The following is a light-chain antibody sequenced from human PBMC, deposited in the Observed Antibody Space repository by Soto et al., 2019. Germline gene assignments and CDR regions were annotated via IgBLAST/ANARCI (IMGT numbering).Light chain of an antibody. CDR2: DAS. V-gene: IGKV3-11*01. J-gene: IGKJ4*01. CDR3: QQRRNWPLT. Sequence: EIVLTQSPATLSLSPGERATLSCRASQSVSSYLAWYQQKPGQAPRLLISDASNRATGIPARFSGSGSGTDFTLTICNLEPEDFAIYYCQQRRNWPLTFGGGTKVDIK. CDR1: QSVSSY.